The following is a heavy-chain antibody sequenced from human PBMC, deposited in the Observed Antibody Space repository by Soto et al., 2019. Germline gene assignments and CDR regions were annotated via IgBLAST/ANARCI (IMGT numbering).Heavy chain of an antibody. CDR3: ATTAGYYYDSSGYYYRTFGY. D-gene: IGHD3-22*01. Sequence: SGPTLVNPTQTLTLTCTFSGFSLSTSGVGVGWIRQPPGKALEWLALIYCDDDKRYSPSLKSRLTITKDTSKNQVVLTMTNMDPVDTATYYCATTAGYYYDSSGYYYRTFGYWGQGTLVTVSS. J-gene: IGHJ4*02. CDR2: IYCDDDK. V-gene: IGHV2-5*02. CDR1: GFSLSTSGVG.